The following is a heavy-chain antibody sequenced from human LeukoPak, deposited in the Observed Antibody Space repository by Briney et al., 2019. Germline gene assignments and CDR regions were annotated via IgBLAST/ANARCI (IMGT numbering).Heavy chain of an antibody. CDR2: IYYSGST. V-gene: IGHV4-31*03. D-gene: IGHD3-10*01. Sequence: SETLSLTCTVSGGSISSGGYYWSWIRQHPGKGLEWIGYIYYSGSTYYNPSLKSRVTISVDTSKNQFSLKLSSVTAADTAVYYCARRVPFSGGSGSYYRYYYYGMDVWGQGTTVTVSS. J-gene: IGHJ6*02. CDR3: ARRVPFSGGSGSYYRYYYYGMDV. CDR1: GGSISSGGYY.